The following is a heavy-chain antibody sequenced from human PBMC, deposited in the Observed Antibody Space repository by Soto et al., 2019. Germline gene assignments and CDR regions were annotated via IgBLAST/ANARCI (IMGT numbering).Heavy chain of an antibody. CDR1: GGTFSSYT. CDR2: IIPILGIA. J-gene: IGHJ4*02. V-gene: IGHV1-69*08. CDR3: ARDPGQWLAFDY. Sequence: QVQLVQSGAEVKKPGSSVKVSCKASGGTFSSYTISWVRQAPGQGLEWIGRIIPILGIANYEQKFQGRVTITADKSTSTAYMELSSLRSEDTAVYYCARDPGQWLAFDYWGQGTLVTVSS. D-gene: IGHD6-19*01.